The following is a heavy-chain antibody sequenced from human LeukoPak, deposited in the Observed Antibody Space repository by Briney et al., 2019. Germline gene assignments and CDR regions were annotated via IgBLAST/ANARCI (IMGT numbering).Heavy chain of an antibody. D-gene: IGHD6-13*01. CDR3: ARERSSSWDH. J-gene: IGHJ4*02. V-gene: IGHV3-66*01. CDR1: GFTVSSNY. CDR2: IYGGGNT. Sequence: PGGSLRLSCAASGFTVSSNYMSWVRQAPGKGLEWVSVIYGGGNTYYPDSVKGRFTVSSDISKNTLYLQMNSLRADDTAVYFCARERSSSWDHWGQGILVSVSS.